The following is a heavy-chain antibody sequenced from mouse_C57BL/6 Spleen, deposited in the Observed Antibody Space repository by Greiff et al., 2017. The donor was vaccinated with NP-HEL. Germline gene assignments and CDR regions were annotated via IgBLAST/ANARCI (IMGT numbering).Heavy chain of an antibody. CDR3: ARGVGTAQAYFDY. V-gene: IGHV1-26*01. CDR2: INPNNGGT. J-gene: IGHJ2*01. Sequence: EVQLQQSGPELVKPGASVKISCKASGYTFTDYYMNWVKQSHGKSLEWIGDINPNNGGTSYNQKFKGKATLTVDKSSSTAYMELRSLTSEDSAVYYCARGVGTAQAYFDYWGQGTTLTVSS. CDR1: GYTFTDYY. D-gene: IGHD3-2*02.